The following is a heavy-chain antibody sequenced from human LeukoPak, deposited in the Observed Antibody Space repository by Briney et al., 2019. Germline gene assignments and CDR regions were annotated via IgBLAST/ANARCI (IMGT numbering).Heavy chain of an antibody. D-gene: IGHD1-1*01. J-gene: IGHJ3*02. CDR1: GFTFRSYR. Sequence: GGSLRLSCAASGFTFRSYRMNWVRQAPGKGLEWVASIKQGESERYYVDSVNGRFTISRDNAKNSLYLQMNSLRAEDTAIYYCAKQLYRSDAFDIWGQGTLVTVSS. V-gene: IGHV3-7*05. CDR2: IKQGESER. CDR3: AKQLYRSDAFDI.